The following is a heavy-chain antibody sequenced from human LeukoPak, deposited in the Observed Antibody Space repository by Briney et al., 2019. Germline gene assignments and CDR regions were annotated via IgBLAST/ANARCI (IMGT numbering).Heavy chain of an antibody. D-gene: IGHD3-9*01. J-gene: IGHJ4*02. CDR1: GFTFTNYA. CDR2: ITGSSGST. Sequence: GGSLRLSCAASGFTFTNYAMNWVRQAPGEGLEWVSAITGSSGSTYYADSVKGRFTISRDNSKNTLYLQMDGLRAEDTAVYYCANSDWLVHYYFDYWGQGTLVTVSS. V-gene: IGHV3-23*01. CDR3: ANSDWLVHYYFDY.